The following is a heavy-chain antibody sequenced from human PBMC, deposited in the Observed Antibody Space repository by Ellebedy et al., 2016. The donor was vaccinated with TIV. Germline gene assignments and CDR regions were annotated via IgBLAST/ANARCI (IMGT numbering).Heavy chain of an antibody. V-gene: IGHV3-7*01. Sequence: PGGSLRLSCAASGFTFNSYWMHWVRQAPGKGLEWVANIKQDGSEKSYVDSVKGRFTISRDNAKTSLYLQMNSLRAEDSAVYFCARDLNWAFDYWGQGTLVTVSS. CDR1: GFTFNSYW. D-gene: IGHD7-27*01. CDR3: ARDLNWAFDY. CDR2: IKQDGSEK. J-gene: IGHJ4*02.